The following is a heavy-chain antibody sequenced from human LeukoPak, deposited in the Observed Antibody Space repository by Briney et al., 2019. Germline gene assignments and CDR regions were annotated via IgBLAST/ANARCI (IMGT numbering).Heavy chain of an antibody. Sequence: GGSLRLSCAASGITVSANYVSWVRQAPGKGLEWVAVIYSGGKTYYGDSVKGRFTISRDNSKNTLYLQMNSLRAEDTALYYCARDGPQQVDWLVGYFDYWGQGTLVTVSS. CDR2: IYSGGKT. V-gene: IGHV3-53*01. J-gene: IGHJ4*02. CDR3: ARDGPQQVDWLVGYFDY. D-gene: IGHD3-9*01. CDR1: GITVSANY.